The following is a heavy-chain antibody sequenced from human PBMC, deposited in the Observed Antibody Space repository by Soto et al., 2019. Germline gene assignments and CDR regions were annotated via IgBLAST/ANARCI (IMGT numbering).Heavy chain of an antibody. CDR2: IDYSGST. J-gene: IGHJ6*02. D-gene: IGHD5-18*01. V-gene: IGHV4-31*03. CDR3: ARRDSGYIHGPPHYFYGLDV. Sequence: QVQLQESGPGLVKPSQTLSLTCSVSGGSISSGGYYWCWVRQHPGKGLEWIGYIDYSGSTNYNPSLKSRVSMSVDTSKNHFSLRLTSVTAADTAGYYCARRDSGYIHGPPHYFYGLDVWGQGTTVTVSS. CDR1: GGSISSGGYY.